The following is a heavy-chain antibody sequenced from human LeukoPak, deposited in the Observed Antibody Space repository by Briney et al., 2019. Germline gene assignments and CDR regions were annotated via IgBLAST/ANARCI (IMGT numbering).Heavy chain of an antibody. CDR1: GGSFSGYY. J-gene: IGHJ5*02. D-gene: IGHD6-13*01. V-gene: IGHV4-34*01. Sequence: PSETLSLTCAVYGGSFSGYYWSWIRQPPGKGLEWIGEINHSGSTNYNPSLKSRVTISVDTSKNQFSLKLSSVTAADTAVYYCARGTIAAAGPGWFDPWGQGTLVTVSS. CDR2: INHSGST. CDR3: ARGTIAAAGPGWFDP.